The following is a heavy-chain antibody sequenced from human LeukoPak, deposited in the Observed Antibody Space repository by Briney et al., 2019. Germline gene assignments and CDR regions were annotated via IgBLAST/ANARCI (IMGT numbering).Heavy chain of an antibody. V-gene: IGHV4-4*02. CDR2: IYHSGST. CDR3: ARGSRFLEWLLSAHYYYYGMDV. Sequence: SGTLSLTCAVSGGSISSSNWWSWVRQPPGKGLEWIGEIYHSGSTNYNPSLKSRVTISVDTSKDQFSLKLSSVTAADTAVYYCARGSRFLEWLLSAHYYYYGMDVWGQGTTVTVSS. J-gene: IGHJ6*02. D-gene: IGHD3-3*01. CDR1: GGSISSSNW.